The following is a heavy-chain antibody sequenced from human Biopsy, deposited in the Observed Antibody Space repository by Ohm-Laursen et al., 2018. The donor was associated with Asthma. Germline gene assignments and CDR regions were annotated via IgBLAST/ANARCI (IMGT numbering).Heavy chain of an antibody. D-gene: IGHD2-2*01. CDR1: GGTFSSNS. Sequence: SSVKVSCKASGGTFSSNSINWVRQAPGQGLEWMGRIIPILGPTNYAQKFQGRVTISADDSTSTAYMELSSLSSEDTALYYCARGPEYVRSSGALDYWGQGTLVTVSS. CDR2: IIPILGPT. J-gene: IGHJ4*02. CDR3: ARGPEYVRSSGALDY. V-gene: IGHV1-69*11.